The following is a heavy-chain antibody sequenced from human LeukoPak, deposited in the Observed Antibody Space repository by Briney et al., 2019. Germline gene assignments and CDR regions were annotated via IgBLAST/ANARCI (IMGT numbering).Heavy chain of an antibody. D-gene: IGHD2-8*01. J-gene: IGHJ6*03. V-gene: IGHV4-39*07. Sequence: SETLSLTCTVSGGSISSGSYYWSWIRQPPGKGLEWIGEINHSGSTYYNPSLKSRVTISVDRSKNQFSLKLSSVTAADTAVYYCASRVHSMLYYYYYYMDVWGKGTTVTVSS. CDR3: ASRVHSMLYYYYYYMDV. CDR1: GGSISSGSYY. CDR2: INHSGST.